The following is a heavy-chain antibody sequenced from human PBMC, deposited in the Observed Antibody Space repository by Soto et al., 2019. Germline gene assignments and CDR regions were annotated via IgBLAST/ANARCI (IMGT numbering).Heavy chain of an antibody. CDR2: IYYSGST. CDR1: GGSISSGGYY. J-gene: IGHJ6*02. Sequence: SETLSLTCTVSGGSISSGGYYWSWIRQHPGKGLEWIGYIYYSGSTYYNPSLKSRVTISVDTSKNQFSLKLSSVTAADTAVYYCARINYSNYEGDYYGMDVWGQGTTVTVSS. CDR3: ARINYSNYEGDYYGMDV. V-gene: IGHV4-31*03. D-gene: IGHD4-4*01.